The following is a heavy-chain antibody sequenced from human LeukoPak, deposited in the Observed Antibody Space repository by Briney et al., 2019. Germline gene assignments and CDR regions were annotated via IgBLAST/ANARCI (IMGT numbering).Heavy chain of an antibody. CDR3: ASGYTSTWYGVH. V-gene: IGHV1-2*02. Sequence: MGWINPNSGGTKYALKFQGRVTMTRDTSISTAYMELSRLTSDDTAVYYCASGYTSTWYGVHWGQGTLVTVSS. D-gene: IGHD6-13*01. J-gene: IGHJ4*02. CDR2: INPNSGGT.